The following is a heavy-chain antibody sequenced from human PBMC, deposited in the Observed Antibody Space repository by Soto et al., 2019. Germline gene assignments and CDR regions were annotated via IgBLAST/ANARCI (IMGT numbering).Heavy chain of an antibody. CDR3: ARWAAMAHHPFDY. V-gene: IGHV5-51*01. J-gene: IGHJ4*02. Sequence: GESLKISCKGSGYSFTSYWIGWVRQMPGKGLEWMGIIYPGDSDTGYSPSFQGQVTISADKSISTAYLQWSSLKASDTAMYYCARWAAMAHHPFDYWGQGTLVTVSS. D-gene: IGHD5-18*01. CDR2: IYPGDSDT. CDR1: GYSFTSYW.